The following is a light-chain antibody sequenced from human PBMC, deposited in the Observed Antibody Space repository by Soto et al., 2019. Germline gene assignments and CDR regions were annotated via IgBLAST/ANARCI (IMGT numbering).Light chain of an antibody. CDR3: TSYTSGRTLV. CDR1: SSDFGAYNY. V-gene: IGLV2-14*01. Sequence: QSVLTQPASVSGSPGQSITVSCTGTSSDFGAYNYVSWYQQHPGKAPKLMIYEVTNRPSGVSNRFSGSKSGNTASLTISGLQAEDEADYYCTSYTSGRTLVFGGGTKVTVL. J-gene: IGLJ2*01. CDR2: EVT.